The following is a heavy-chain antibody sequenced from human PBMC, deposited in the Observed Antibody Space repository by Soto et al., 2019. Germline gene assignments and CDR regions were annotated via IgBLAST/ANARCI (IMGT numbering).Heavy chain of an antibody. D-gene: IGHD6-13*01. J-gene: IGHJ3*02. Sequence: QVQLVQSGAEVNKPGSSVKVSCKASGGTFSSYTISWVRQAPGQGLAWMGRIIPILGIANYAQKFQGRVTITADKSTSRAYMELSSLRSEDTAVYYGARDKVAEAGTEGAFDIWGQGTMVTVSS. CDR1: GGTFSSYT. CDR3: ARDKVAEAGTEGAFDI. V-gene: IGHV1-69*08. CDR2: IIPILGIA.